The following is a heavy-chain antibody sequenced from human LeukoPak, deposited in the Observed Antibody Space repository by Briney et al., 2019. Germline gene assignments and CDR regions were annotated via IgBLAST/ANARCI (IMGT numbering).Heavy chain of an antibody. CDR3: ARDIISSGWGTFSGMDV. CDR2: VSSGGTT. J-gene: IGHJ6*02. CDR1: GFSVSRNY. Sequence: GGSLRLSCIVSGFSVSRNYMSWVRQAPGKGLEWVSSVSSGGTTYYADSVKGRFTISRDNSKNSLDLQMNRLRAEDTAVYYCARDIISSGWGTFSGMDVWGQGTTDTVSS. V-gene: IGHV3-66*01. D-gene: IGHD6-19*01.